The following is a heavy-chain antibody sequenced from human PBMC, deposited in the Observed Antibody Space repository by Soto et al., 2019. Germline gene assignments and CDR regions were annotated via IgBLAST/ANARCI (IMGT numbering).Heavy chain of an antibody. D-gene: IGHD6-6*01. CDR2: IKQDGSEK. CDR3: ARDSGSIAARPGAFDI. CDR1: GFTFSSYW. Sequence: GGSLLSCAASGFTFSSYWMSWVRQAPGKGLEWVANIKQDGSEKYYVDSVKGRFTISRDNAKNSLYLQMNSLRAEDTAVYYCARDSGSIAARPGAFDIWGQGTMVTVSS. V-gene: IGHV3-7*01. J-gene: IGHJ3*02.